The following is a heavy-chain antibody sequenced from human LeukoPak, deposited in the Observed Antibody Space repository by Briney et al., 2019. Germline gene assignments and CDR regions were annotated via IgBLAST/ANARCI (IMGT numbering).Heavy chain of an antibody. Sequence: PSETLSLTCAVSEMSFSAYYWNWIRQSPGKGLEWIGEINYGGSTKYTPSLEGRGTILIDTSKNQFSLKLTSVTASDTAVYYCARGFPPGSGSRGSHAFDVWGQGTMVTVSS. CDR3: ARGFPPGSGSRGSHAFDV. CDR2: INYGGST. CDR1: EMSFSAYY. V-gene: IGHV4-34*01. J-gene: IGHJ3*01. D-gene: IGHD6-19*01.